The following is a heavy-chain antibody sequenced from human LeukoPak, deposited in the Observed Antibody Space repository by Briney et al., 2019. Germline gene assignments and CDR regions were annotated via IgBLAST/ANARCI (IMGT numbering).Heavy chain of an antibody. V-gene: IGHV4-31*03. J-gene: IGHJ4*02. Sequence: PSETLSLTCTVSGGSISSGGYYWSWIRQHPGKGLEWIGYIYYSGSTYYNPSLKSRVTISVDTSKNRFSLKLSSVTAADTAIYYCAKDAMTLENRWNYRSKTDHEYWGQGTLVAVSS. CDR2: IYYSGST. D-gene: IGHD1-7*01. CDR1: GGSISSGGYY. CDR3: AKDAMTLENRWNYRSKTDHEY.